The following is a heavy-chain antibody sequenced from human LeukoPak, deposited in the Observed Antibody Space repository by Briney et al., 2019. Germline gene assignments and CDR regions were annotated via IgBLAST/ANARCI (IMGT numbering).Heavy chain of an antibody. CDR2: ISGSAGNT. Sequence: GGSLRLSCAASGFTFSSYVMTWVRQAPGRGLEWISGISGSAGNTYYADSVKGRFTISRDNSKNTLDLQMNSLRAEDTAEYYCAKVGPGYDRSGYYDNWGQGTLVTVSS. CDR1: GFTFSSYV. CDR3: AKVGPGYDRSGYYDN. V-gene: IGHV3-23*01. D-gene: IGHD3-22*01. J-gene: IGHJ4*02.